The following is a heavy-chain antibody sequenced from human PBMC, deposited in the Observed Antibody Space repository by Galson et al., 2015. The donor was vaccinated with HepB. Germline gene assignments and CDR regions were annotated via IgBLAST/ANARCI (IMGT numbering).Heavy chain of an antibody. V-gene: IGHV3-21*01. CDR2: ISSSSSYI. Sequence: SLRLSCAASGFTFSSYSLNWVRQAPGKGLEWVSSISSSSSYIYYADSVKGRFTISRDNAKNSLYLQMNSLRAEDTAVYYCARAYGDYGYDAFDIWGQGTMVTVSS. CDR1: GFTFSSYS. J-gene: IGHJ3*02. CDR3: ARAYGDYGYDAFDI. D-gene: IGHD4-17*01.